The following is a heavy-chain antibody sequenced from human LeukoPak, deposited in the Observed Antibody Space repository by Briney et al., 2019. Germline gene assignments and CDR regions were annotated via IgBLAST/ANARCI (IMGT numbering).Heavy chain of an antibody. D-gene: IGHD2-15*01. CDR3: ASGRRCSGGSCYHDALDI. V-gene: IGHV4-30-4*01. Sequence: SETLSLTRTVSGGSISSGDYYRSWIRQPPGKGLEWIGYIYYSGSTYYNPSLKSRVTISVDTSKNQFSLKLSSVTAADAAVYYCASGRRCSGGSCYHDALDIWGQGTMVTVSS. CDR2: IYYSGST. J-gene: IGHJ3*02. CDR1: GGSISSGDYY.